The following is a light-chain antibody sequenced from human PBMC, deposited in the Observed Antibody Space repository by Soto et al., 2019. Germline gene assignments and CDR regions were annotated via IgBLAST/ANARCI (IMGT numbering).Light chain of an antibody. CDR1: NSEVGGYNY. V-gene: IGLV2-14*03. CDR3: SSYTTSNTRQIV. J-gene: IGLJ1*01. CDR2: DVS. Sequence: QSVLTQPASLSGAPGQSITISRPGNNSEVGGYNYVSWYQHHPGKAPKLMIFDVSNRPSGVSNRFSGSKSGNTASLTISGPQPEDEADYYCSSYTTSNTRQIVFGTGTKVTVL.